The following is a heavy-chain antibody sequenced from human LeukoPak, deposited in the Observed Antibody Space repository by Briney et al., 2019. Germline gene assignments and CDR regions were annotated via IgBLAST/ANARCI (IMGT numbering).Heavy chain of an antibody. CDR3: ALYCSSTSCPNPIDY. D-gene: IGHD2-2*01. CDR2: INHSGST. V-gene: IGHV4-34*01. CDR1: GGSFSGYY. J-gene: IGHJ4*02. Sequence: SETLSLTCAVYGGSFSGYYWSWIRQPPGKGLEWIGEINHSGSTNYNPSLKSRVTISVDTSKNQFSLKLSSVTAAGTAVYYCALYCSSTSCPNPIDYWGQGTLVTVSS.